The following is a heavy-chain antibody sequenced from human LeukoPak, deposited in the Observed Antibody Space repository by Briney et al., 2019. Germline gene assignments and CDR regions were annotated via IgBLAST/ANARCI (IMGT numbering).Heavy chain of an antibody. J-gene: IGHJ3*02. CDR3: ARDRRSGLGHAFDI. Sequence: QPGGSLRLSCAASEFTVSSTYMTWLRQAPGKGLEWVSVIYPGGNALYADSVKGRFTISRDISKNIVYLQINNLRVEDTAVYYCARDRRSGLGHAFDIWGQGTVVTVSS. CDR2: IYPGGNA. D-gene: IGHD3-3*01. CDR1: EFTVSSTY. V-gene: IGHV3-53*01.